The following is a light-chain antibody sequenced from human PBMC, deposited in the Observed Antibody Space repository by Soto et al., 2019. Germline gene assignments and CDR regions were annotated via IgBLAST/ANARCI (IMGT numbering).Light chain of an antibody. CDR1: NIGSKS. Sequence: SYELTQPLSVSVALGQTARITCGGSNIGSKSVHWYQKRPGQAPVVVMYRDYHRPSEIPERFSGSKSGNTATLTISRAQAGDEADYYCQVWDSTTAVLFGGGTQLTVL. V-gene: IGLV3-9*01. CDR3: QVWDSTTAVL. J-gene: IGLJ2*01. CDR2: RDY.